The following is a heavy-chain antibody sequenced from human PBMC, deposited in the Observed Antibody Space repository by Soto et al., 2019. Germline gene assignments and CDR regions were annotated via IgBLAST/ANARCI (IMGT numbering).Heavy chain of an antibody. CDR2: FNPEDGEV. D-gene: IGHD1-7*01. CDR3: ATPTPLRGTIITNINFDY. V-gene: IGHV1-24*01. Sequence: QVQLVQSGAEVKRPGASVMVSCQISGHTLTELSIHWVRQAPGQGLEWVGGFNPEDGEVLSSQSLQRRVTFTQHTVTATVYMALSGLTSDDTAVYYCATPTPLRGTIITNINFDYWGQGTLVTVSS. J-gene: IGHJ4*02. CDR1: GHTLTELS.